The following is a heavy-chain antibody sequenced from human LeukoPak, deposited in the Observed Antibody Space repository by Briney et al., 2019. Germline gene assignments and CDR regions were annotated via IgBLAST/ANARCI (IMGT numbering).Heavy chain of an antibody. J-gene: IGHJ4*02. D-gene: IGHD4-17*01. Sequence: SETLSLTCAVSSYSISSGSYWGWIRQSPGKGLEWVGSIFHSGNSYYNPSLKSRLTMSVNTSKNQFSLKLTSVTAADTALYYCARVTYVDDMLYQYFDYWGQGILVPVSS. V-gene: IGHV4-38-2*01. CDR1: SYSISSGSY. CDR2: IFHSGNS. CDR3: ARVTYVDDMLYQYFDY.